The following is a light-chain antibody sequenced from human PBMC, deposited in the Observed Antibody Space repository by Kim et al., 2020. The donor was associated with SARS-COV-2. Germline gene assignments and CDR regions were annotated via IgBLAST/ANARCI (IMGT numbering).Light chain of an antibody. Sequence: SYELTQPPSVSVSPGQTASITCSGDKLGDKYACWYQQKPGQSPVLVIYQDNKRPSGIPERFSGSNSGNTATLTISGTQAMDEADYYCQAWDSSVVVFGGGTQLTV. CDR2: QDN. V-gene: IGLV3-1*01. CDR1: KLGDKY. J-gene: IGLJ2*01. CDR3: QAWDSSVVV.